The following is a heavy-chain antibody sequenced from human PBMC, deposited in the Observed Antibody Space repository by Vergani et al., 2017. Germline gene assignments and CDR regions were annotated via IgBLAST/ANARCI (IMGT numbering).Heavy chain of an antibody. CDR2: IDWDDDK. D-gene: IGHD3-16*02. CDR3: ARDSYDYVWGSYRPSPFYYYYGMDV. Sequence: QVTLRESGPALVKPTQTLTLTCPFSGFSLSTSGMCVRWLRQPPGKALEWLALIDWDDDKYYSTSLKTRLTISKDTSKNQVVLTMTNMDPVDTATYYCARDSYDYVWGSYRPSPFYYYYGMDVWGQGTTVTGSS. CDR1: GFSLSTSGMC. V-gene: IGHV2-70*01. J-gene: IGHJ6*02.